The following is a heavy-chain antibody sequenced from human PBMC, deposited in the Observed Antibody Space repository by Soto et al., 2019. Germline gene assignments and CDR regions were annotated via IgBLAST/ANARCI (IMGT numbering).Heavy chain of an antibody. CDR3: ARESEDLTSNFDY. CDR2: ISSTTNYI. V-gene: IGHV3-21*06. Sequence: GGSLRLSCAASGFSFSSSEMTWVRQAPGKGLEWVSSISSTTNYIYYGDSMKGRFTISRDNAKNSLYLEMNSLRAEDTAVYYCARESEDLTSNFDYWGQGTLVTVSS. CDR1: GFSFSSSE. J-gene: IGHJ4*02.